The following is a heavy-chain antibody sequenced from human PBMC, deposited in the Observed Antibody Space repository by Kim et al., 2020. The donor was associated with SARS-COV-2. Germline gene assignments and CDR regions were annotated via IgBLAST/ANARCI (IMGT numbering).Heavy chain of an antibody. CDR1: GFTFSSYA. V-gene: IGHV3-33*06. D-gene: IGHD6-19*01. J-gene: IGHJ4*02. CDR2: IWYDGSNK. Sequence: GSLRLSCAASGFTFSSYAMHWVRQAPGKGLEWVAVIWYDGSNKYYADSVKGRFTISRDNSKNTLYLQMNSLRAEDTAVYYCAKLAGEDDGNSSGWSLWGQGTLVTVSS. CDR3: AKLAGEDDGNSSGWSL.